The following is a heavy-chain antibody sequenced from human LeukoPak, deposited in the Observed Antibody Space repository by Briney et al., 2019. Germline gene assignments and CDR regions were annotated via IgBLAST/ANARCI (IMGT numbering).Heavy chain of an antibody. CDR2: IYSGGST. Sequence: GGSLRLSCAASGFTVSSNYMSWVRQAPRKGLEWVSVIYSGGSTYYADSVKGRFTISTHNSKNTLYLQMNSLRAEDTAVYYCARERVRGYDSSGYYIYWGQGTLVTVSS. CDR1: GFTVSSNY. D-gene: IGHD3-22*01. CDR3: ARERVRGYDSSGYYIY. V-gene: IGHV3-53*04. J-gene: IGHJ4*02.